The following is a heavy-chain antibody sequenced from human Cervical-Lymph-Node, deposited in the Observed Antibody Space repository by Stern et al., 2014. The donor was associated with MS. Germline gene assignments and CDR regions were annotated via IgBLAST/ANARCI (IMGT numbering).Heavy chain of an antibody. CDR3: ARGLLGSENAFDI. CDR1: GYTFTSHG. CDR2: ISACNGNT. J-gene: IGHJ3*02. D-gene: IGHD2-15*01. V-gene: IGHV1-18*01. Sequence: QVQLRQSGAEVKKPRASVKVSCKASGYTFTSHGISWGRQAPGQGLEWVGWISACNGNTNYALKLQDYGNMPTDTSTSTASMELRSLRSDDTAVYYCARGLLGSENAFDIWGQGTMVTVSS.